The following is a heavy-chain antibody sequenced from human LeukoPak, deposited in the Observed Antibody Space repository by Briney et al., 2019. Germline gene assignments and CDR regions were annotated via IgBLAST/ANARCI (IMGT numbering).Heavy chain of an antibody. CDR2: INHSGST. J-gene: IGHJ3*02. CDR3: AKSNGYGLVDI. D-gene: IGHD3-10*01. V-gene: IGHV4-34*01. Sequence: PSETLSLTCGVYGGSFSGYYWSWIRQPPGKGLEWIGEINHSGSTNYNPSLKSRVTISVDTSKNQFSLKLSSVTAADTAVYYCAKSNGYGLVDIWGQGTMVTVSS. CDR1: GGSFSGYY.